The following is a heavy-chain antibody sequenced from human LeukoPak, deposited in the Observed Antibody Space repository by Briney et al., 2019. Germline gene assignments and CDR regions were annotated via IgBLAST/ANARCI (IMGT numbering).Heavy chain of an antibody. J-gene: IGHJ4*02. V-gene: IGHV3-9*01. CDR2: ISWNSGSI. D-gene: IGHD6-13*01. CDR3: AKDRGYSSSSGFDY. CDR1: GFTFDDYA. Sequence: GGSLRLSCAASGFTFDDYAMPWVRHAPGKGLEWVSGISWNSGSIGYADSVKGRFTISRDNAKNSLYLQMNSLRAEDTALYYCAKDRGYSSSSGFDYWGQGTLVTVSS.